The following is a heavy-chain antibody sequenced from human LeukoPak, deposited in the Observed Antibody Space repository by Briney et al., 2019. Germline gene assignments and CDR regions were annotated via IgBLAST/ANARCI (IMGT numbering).Heavy chain of an antibody. CDR2: IYYSGST. CDR3: ARDLDTSGWYVGAFDI. D-gene: IGHD6-19*01. Sequence: SETLSLTCTVSGGSISSHYWSWIRQPPGKGLEWIGYIYYSGSTNYNPSLKSRVTISVDTSKNQFSLKLSSVTAADTAVYYCARDLDTSGWYVGAFDIWGQGTMVTVSP. CDR1: GGSISSHY. V-gene: IGHV4-59*11. J-gene: IGHJ3*02.